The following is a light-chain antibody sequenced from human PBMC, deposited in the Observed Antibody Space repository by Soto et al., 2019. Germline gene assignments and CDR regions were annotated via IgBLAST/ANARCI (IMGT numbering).Light chain of an antibody. Sequence: QSALTQPASVSGSPGQSITISCTGTSSDVGGYNYVSWYQQHPGKAPKLIIYEVSNRPSGVSNRFSSSKSGNPASLTISGLQAEDEADYYCNSYTSKSTGVFGTGTKLTVL. V-gene: IGLV2-14*01. J-gene: IGLJ1*01. CDR3: NSYTSKSTGV. CDR2: EVS. CDR1: SSDVGGYNY.